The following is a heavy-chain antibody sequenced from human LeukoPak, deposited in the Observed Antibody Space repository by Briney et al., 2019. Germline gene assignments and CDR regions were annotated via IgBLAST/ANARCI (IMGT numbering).Heavy chain of an antibody. Sequence: SETLSLTCAVSGGSISGAYWSWIRQPAGKGLEWIGRIFSSGNSSYNPSLKSRVTISVDTSKNQFSLKLSSVTAADTAVYYCARLGSGSDIDYWGQGTLVTVSS. CDR1: GGSISGAY. V-gene: IGHV4-4*07. CDR2: IFSSGNS. D-gene: IGHD1-26*01. CDR3: ARLGSGSDIDY. J-gene: IGHJ4*02.